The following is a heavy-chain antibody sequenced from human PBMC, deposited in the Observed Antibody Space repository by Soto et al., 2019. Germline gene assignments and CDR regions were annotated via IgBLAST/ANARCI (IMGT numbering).Heavy chain of an antibody. CDR3: AKDLYVWGSYRSDLLWDAFDI. D-gene: IGHD3-16*02. J-gene: IGHJ3*02. CDR1: GFTFSSYG. V-gene: IGHV3-30*18. Sequence: QVQLVESGGGVVQPGRSLRLSCAASGFTFSSYGMHWVRQAPGKGLEWVAVISYDGSNKYYADSVKGRFTISRDNSKNTLYLQMNSLRAEDTAVYYCAKDLYVWGSYRSDLLWDAFDIWGQGTMVTVSS. CDR2: ISYDGSNK.